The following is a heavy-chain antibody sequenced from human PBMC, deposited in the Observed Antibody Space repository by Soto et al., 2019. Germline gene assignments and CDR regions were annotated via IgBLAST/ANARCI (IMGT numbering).Heavy chain of an antibody. J-gene: IGHJ4*02. D-gene: IGHD2-21*02. Sequence: SETLSLTCTVSGGSISSGGYYWSWIRQHPGKGLEWIGYIYYSGSTYYNPSLKSRVTISVDTSKNQFSLKLSSVTAADTAVYYCARDGGGDAIDYWGQGTLVTVSS. CDR2: IYYSGST. CDR1: GGSISSGGYY. V-gene: IGHV4-31*03. CDR3: ARDGGGDAIDY.